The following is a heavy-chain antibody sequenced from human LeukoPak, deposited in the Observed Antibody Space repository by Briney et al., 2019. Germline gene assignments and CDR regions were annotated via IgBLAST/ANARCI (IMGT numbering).Heavy chain of an antibody. J-gene: IGHJ4*02. CDR1: GFTFSSYA. CDR2: ISGSGGST. Sequence: GGSLRLSRAASGFTFSSYAMSWVRQAPGKGLEWVSAISGSGGSTYYADSVKGRFTISRDNSKNTLYLQMNSLRAEDTAVYYCAKSVITMIGVNPDYWGQGTLVTVSS. CDR3: AKSVITMIGVNPDY. V-gene: IGHV3-23*01. D-gene: IGHD3-22*01.